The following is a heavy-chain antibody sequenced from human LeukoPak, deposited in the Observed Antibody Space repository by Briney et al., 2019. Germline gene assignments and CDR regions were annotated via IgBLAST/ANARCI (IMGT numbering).Heavy chain of an antibody. J-gene: IGHJ6*02. V-gene: IGHV3-30*03. Sequence: GGSLRLSCAASGFTFSSYGMHWVRQAPGKGLEWVAVISYDGSNKYYADSVKGRFTISRDNAKNTLYLQMNSLRAEDTAVYYCATQAGYDSSGYYYSLWDYYGMDVWGQGTTVTVSS. D-gene: IGHD3-22*01. CDR2: ISYDGSNK. CDR1: GFTFSSYG. CDR3: ATQAGYDSSGYYYSLWDYYGMDV.